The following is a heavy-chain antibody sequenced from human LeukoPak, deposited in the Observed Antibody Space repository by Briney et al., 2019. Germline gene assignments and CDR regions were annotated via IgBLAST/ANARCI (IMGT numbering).Heavy chain of an antibody. D-gene: IGHD3-10*01. CDR3: ARERYYTSGSYYNRMDY. V-gene: IGHV1-2*02. J-gene: IGHJ4*02. CDR2: INPDSGGT. CDR1: GYTFTVYY. Sequence: ASVTVSCKASGYTFTVYYIHWVRQAPGQGLEWMGWINPDSGGTNYAQRFQGRVTMTRDTSISSAYMELSRLRSDDTAVYYCARERYYTSGSYYNRMDYWGQGTLVTVSS.